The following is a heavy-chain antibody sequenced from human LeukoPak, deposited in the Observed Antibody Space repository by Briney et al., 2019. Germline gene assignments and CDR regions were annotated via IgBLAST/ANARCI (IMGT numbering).Heavy chain of an antibody. CDR2: INRDGSEK. CDR1: GFTLSSRW. Sequence: PGGSLRLSCVVSGFTLSSRWMMWVRQAPGKGLEWMTNINRDGSEKNCVDSVKGRFTITRDNAENSLYLQMNSLRAEDTAVYYCAREREGSGWLVKDYYYYGMDVWGQGTTVTVSS. J-gene: IGHJ6*02. D-gene: IGHD6-19*01. V-gene: IGHV3-7*01. CDR3: AREREGSGWLVKDYYYYGMDV.